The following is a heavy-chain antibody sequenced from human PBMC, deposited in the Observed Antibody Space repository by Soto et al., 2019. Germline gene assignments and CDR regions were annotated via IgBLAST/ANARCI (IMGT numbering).Heavy chain of an antibody. V-gene: IGHV1-69*12. CDR2: IIPIFGTA. J-gene: IGHJ6*02. CDR3: ASNYAAHRSYYGMDV. Sequence: QVQLVQSGAEVKKPGSSVKVSCKASGGTFSSYAISWVRQAPGQGLEWMGGIIPIFGTADYAQKFQGRVTIIADESTNTASMELSSLRSEDTAVYYCASNYAAHRSYYGMDVWGQGTTVTVSS. CDR1: GGTFSSYA. D-gene: IGHD3-16*01.